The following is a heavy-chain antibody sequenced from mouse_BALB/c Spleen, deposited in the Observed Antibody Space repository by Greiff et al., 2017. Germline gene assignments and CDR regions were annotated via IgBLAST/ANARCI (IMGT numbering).Heavy chain of an antibody. CDR3: VRWDYDEAWFAY. Sequence: EVKLQESGPELVKPGASVKIPCKASGYTFTDYNMAWVKQSHGKSLEWLGDINTNNGGTIYNQKFKGKATLTVDKCSSTAYMELRSLTSEDTAVYYCVRWDYDEAWFAYWGQGTLVTVSA. D-gene: IGHD2-4*01. V-gene: IGHV1-18*01. CDR2: INTNNGGT. J-gene: IGHJ3*01. CDR1: GYTFTDYN.